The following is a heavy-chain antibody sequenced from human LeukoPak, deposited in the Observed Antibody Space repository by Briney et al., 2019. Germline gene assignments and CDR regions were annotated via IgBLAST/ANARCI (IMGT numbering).Heavy chain of an antibody. CDR3: ASASGY. CDR1: GDSISSDY. J-gene: IGHJ4*02. D-gene: IGHD6-19*01. Sequence: SETLSLTCSVSGDSISSDYWSWIRQLAGKGLEWIGRIYTTGSTNYNPSLKTRVTMSVDMSKNQFSLKLSSVTAADTAVYYCASASGYWGQGTLVTVSS. CDR2: IYTTGST. V-gene: IGHV4-4*07.